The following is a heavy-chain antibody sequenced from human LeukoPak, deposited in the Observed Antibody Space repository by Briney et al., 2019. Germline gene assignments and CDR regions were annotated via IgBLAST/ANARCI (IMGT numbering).Heavy chain of an antibody. CDR2: ISSSSSTI. D-gene: IGHD5-24*01. Sequence: PGGSLRLSCAASGFTFSSYSMNWVRQAPGKGLEWVSYISSSSSTIYYADSVKGRFTISRDNAKNSLYLQMNSLRAEDTAVYYCARDRGAPADYWGQGTLVIVSS. CDR1: GFTFSSYS. V-gene: IGHV3-48*01. J-gene: IGHJ4*02. CDR3: ARDRGAPADY.